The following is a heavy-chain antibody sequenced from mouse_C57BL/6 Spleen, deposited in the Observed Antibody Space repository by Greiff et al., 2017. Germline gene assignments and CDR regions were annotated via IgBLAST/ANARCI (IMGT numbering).Heavy chain of an antibody. CDR1: GFTFSDYG. J-gene: IGHJ2*01. CDR2: ISSGSSTI. V-gene: IGHV5-17*01. Sequence: LVESGGGLVKPGGSLKLSCAASGFTFSDYGMHWVRQAPEKGLEWVAYISSGSSTIYYADTVKGRFTISRDNAKNTLFLQMTSLRSEDTAMYYCARRYYDYDGEGFDYWGQGTTLTVSS. CDR3: ARRYYDYDGEGFDY. D-gene: IGHD2-4*01.